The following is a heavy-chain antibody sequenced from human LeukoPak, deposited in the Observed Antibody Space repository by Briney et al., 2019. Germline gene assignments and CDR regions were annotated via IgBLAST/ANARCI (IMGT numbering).Heavy chain of an antibody. V-gene: IGHV4-34*01. CDR3: ASQVFGWFDP. D-gene: IGHD3-10*01. CDR1: GGSFRGYY. J-gene: IGHJ5*02. CDR2: INHSGST. Sequence: SETLSLTCAVYGGSFRGYYWTWLRQPPGRGLEWIGAINHSGSTNYNPSLKSRVTISADTSKNQFSLKLSSVTAADTAVYYCASQVFGWFDPWGQGILVTVSS.